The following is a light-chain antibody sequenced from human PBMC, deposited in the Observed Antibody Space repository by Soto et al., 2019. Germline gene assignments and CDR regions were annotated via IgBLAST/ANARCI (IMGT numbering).Light chain of an antibody. CDR2: EVS. Sequence: QSVLTQPASVSWSPGQSITISCTGTSSDVGNYIYVSWFQHHPGKAPKLMIYEVSNRPSGVSNRFSASKSGNTASLTISGLQAEDEADYYCSSYTSNNTPFVFGTGTKVTVL. J-gene: IGLJ1*01. CDR1: SSDVGNYIY. V-gene: IGLV2-14*01. CDR3: SSYTSNNTPFV.